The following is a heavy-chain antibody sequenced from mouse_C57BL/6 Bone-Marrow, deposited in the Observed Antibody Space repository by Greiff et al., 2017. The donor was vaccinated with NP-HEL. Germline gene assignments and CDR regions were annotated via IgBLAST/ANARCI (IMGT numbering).Heavy chain of an antibody. CDR3: ARMPNYYGSETWFAY. D-gene: IGHD1-1*01. CDR2: IYPRDGST. Sequence: VKLQQSDAELVKPGASVKISCKVSGYTFTDHTIHWMKQRPEQGLEWIGYIYPRDGSTKYNEKFKGKATLTADKSSSTAYMQLNSLTSEDSAVYFCARMPNYYGSETWFAYWGQGTLVTVSA. CDR1: GYTFTDHT. J-gene: IGHJ3*01. V-gene: IGHV1-78*01.